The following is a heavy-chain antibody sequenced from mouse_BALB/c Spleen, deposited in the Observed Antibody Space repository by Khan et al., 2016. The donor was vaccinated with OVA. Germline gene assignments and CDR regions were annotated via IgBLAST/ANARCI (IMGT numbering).Heavy chain of an antibody. Sequence: VQLQQSGSELMKPGASVKISCKASGYSFTSYYIHWVMQRHGESLEWIGYIDPFSGGSTYNQKFKGKATLTVDKSSSTAYIHLSNLTSEDSAVYYCTRHGYVAWFTYWGQGTLVTVSA. CDR1: GYSFTSYY. D-gene: IGHD2-2*01. J-gene: IGHJ3*01. CDR2: IDPFSGGS. V-gene: IGHV1-31*01. CDR3: TRHGYVAWFTY.